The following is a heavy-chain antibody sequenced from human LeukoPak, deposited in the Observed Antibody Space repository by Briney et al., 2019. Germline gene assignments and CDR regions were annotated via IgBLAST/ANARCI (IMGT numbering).Heavy chain of an antibody. CDR3: ARASGPFDY. Sequence: GRSLRLSCAASGFTFSVYGMRWVRQAPGKGLEWVAVIWNDGSNKYYADSVKGRFTISRDNSKNTLYLQMNSLRAEDTAVYSCARASGPFDYWGQGTLVTVSS. CDR2: IWNDGSNK. CDR1: GFTFSVYG. V-gene: IGHV3-33*01. J-gene: IGHJ4*02. D-gene: IGHD3-10*01.